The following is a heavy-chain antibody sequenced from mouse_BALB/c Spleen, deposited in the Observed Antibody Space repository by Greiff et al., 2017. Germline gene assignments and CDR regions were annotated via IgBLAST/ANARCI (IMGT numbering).Heavy chain of an antibody. CDR1: GFTFSDYY. J-gene: IGHJ4*01. V-gene: IGHV5-4*02. CDR2: ISDGGSYT. D-gene: IGHD4-1*01. CDR3: ARDLTDAMDY. Sequence: DVMLVESGGGLVKPGGSLKLSCAASGFTFSDYYMYWVRQTPEKRLEWVATISDGGSYTYYPDSVKGRFTISRDNAKNNLYLQMSSLKSEDTAMYYCARDLTDAMDYWGQGTSVTVSS.